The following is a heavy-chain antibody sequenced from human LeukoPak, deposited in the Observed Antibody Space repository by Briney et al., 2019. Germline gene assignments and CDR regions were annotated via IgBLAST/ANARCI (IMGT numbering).Heavy chain of an antibody. V-gene: IGHV4-59*01. Sequence: PSETLSLTCTVSGGSISSYYWSWIRQPPGKRLEWIGYIYNSGSTNFNPSLKSRVTISVDTSKNQFSLKMTSVTAADTAVYYCARTNRYAGGDRHFDYWGQGTLVTVSS. CDR3: ARTNRYAGGDRHFDY. D-gene: IGHD1-14*01. J-gene: IGHJ4*02. CDR2: IYNSGST. CDR1: GGSISSYY.